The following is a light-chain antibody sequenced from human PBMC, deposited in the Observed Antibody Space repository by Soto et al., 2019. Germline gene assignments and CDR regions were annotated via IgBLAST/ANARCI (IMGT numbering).Light chain of an antibody. V-gene: IGKV3-15*01. CDR1: QSINSN. Sequence: EVLMTQSPATLSLSQEDRAALSCRASQSINSNLAWYQQQPGQAPRLLIYGASTRATAVPDRFSGSGSGTDFTLTITSLQSDDFAVYFCQQYSDRPITFGQRTRLEIK. CDR3: QQYSDRPIT. CDR2: GAS. J-gene: IGKJ5*01.